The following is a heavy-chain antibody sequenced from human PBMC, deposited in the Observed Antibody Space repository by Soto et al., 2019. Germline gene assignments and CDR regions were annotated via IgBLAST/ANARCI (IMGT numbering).Heavy chain of an antibody. CDR2: ISSSGSTI. V-gene: IGHV3-48*03. CDR1: GFTFSSYE. J-gene: IGHJ6*02. Sequence: EVQLVESGGGLVQPGGSLRLSCAASGFTFSSYEMNWVRQAPGKGLEWVSYISSSGSTIYYADSVKGRFTISRDNAKNSLYLQMNSLRAEDTAVYYCARDTRATTVTKVILPFYYYYYGMDVWGQGTTVTVSS. D-gene: IGHD4-17*01. CDR3: ARDTRATTVTKVILPFYYYYYGMDV.